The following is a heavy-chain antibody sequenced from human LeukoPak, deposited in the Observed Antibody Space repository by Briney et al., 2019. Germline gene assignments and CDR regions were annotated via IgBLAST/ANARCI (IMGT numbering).Heavy chain of an antibody. CDR2: IYYSGST. J-gene: IGHJ4*02. CDR1: GGSISSYY. D-gene: IGHD5-12*01. V-gene: IGHV4-59*01. CDR3: ARGPGYSGD. Sequence: SETLSLTCTVSGGSISSYYWSWIRQPPGKGLEWIGYIYYSGSTNYNRSLKSRVTISIDTSKKQFSLKLTPVTAADTAVYYCARGPGYSGDWGQGTLVTVSS.